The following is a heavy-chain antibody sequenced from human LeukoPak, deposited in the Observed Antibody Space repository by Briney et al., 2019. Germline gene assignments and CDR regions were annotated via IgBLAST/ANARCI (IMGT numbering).Heavy chain of an antibody. D-gene: IGHD3-16*02. CDR3: ARDLGLSPLFDY. CDR1: GFSFSSDT. Sequence: PWGSLRLSCAASGFSFSSDTMNWVRQAPGKRPEWVSSISSTNTYIHYLDSVRGRFTISRDNAKNSLYLQMDSLRVEDTAIYYCARDLGLSPLFDYWGQGTLVTVSS. CDR2: ISSTNTYI. J-gene: IGHJ4*02. V-gene: IGHV3-21*01.